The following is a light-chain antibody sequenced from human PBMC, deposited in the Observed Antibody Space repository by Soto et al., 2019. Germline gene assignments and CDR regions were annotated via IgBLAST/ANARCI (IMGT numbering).Light chain of an antibody. V-gene: IGKV1-39*01. CDR2: AAS. CDR3: QQLNSYPLT. CDR1: QSISNY. Sequence: DIQMTQSPSSLSASVGDRVTISCRASQSISNYLNWYQQKPGKAPKLLIYAASSLQGGVPSRFSGSGSGTDFTLTISSLQPEDFATYYCQQLNSYPLTFGGGTKVDIK. J-gene: IGKJ4*01.